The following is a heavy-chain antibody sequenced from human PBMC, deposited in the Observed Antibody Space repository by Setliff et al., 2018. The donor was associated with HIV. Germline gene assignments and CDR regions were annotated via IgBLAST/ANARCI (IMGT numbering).Heavy chain of an antibody. CDR3: ARWKLRYFDGYYYYYGMDV. J-gene: IGHJ6*02. Sequence: PSETLSLTCTVSGASIRSGDYYWSWIRQPPGKDLEWIGYIYYSGSTYYNPSLKSRITISVDTSKNQFSLNLDSVTAADTAVYYCARWKLRYFDGYYYYYGMDVWGQGTTVTVSS. D-gene: IGHD3-9*01. CDR2: IYYSGST. CDR1: GASIRSGDYY. V-gene: IGHV4-30-4*08.